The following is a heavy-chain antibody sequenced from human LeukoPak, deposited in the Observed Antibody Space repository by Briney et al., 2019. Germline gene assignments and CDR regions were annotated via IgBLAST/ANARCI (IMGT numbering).Heavy chain of an antibody. J-gene: IGHJ6*03. CDR1: GYTFTSYG. V-gene: IGHV1-18*01. Sequence: ASVKVSCKASGYTFTSYGISWVRQAPGQGLEWMGWISAYNGNTNYAQKLQGRVTMTTDTSTSTAYMELSSLRSEDTAVYYCARDRHCSSTSCLYLGPMDVGGKGTTVTVSS. CDR3: ARDRHCSSTSCLYLGPMDV. D-gene: IGHD2-2*01. CDR2: ISAYNGNT.